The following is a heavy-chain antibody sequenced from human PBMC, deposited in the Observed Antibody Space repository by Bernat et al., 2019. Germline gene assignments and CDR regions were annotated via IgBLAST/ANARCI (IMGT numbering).Heavy chain of an antibody. Sequence: EVQLVESGGGLVQPGGSLKLSCAAPGFTFSGSAMHWVRQASGKGLEWVGRIRSKANSYATAYAASVKGRFTISRDDSKNTAYLQMNSLKTEDTAVYYCTGSVVVTAERYSGAFDIWGQGTMVTVSS. CDR1: GFTFSGSA. D-gene: IGHD2-21*02. V-gene: IGHV3-73*02. CDR2: IRSKANSYAT. CDR3: TGSVVVTAERYSGAFDI. J-gene: IGHJ3*02.